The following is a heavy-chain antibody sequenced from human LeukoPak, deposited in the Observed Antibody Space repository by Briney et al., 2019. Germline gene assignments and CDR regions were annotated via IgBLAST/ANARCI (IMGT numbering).Heavy chain of an antibody. CDR2: IYSGGNT. CDR3: ARWTSSSMTTNPLFGY. Sequence: GGSLRLSCAASGSSVSSIYMSWVRQAPGKGLEWVSVIYSGGNTYYADSVKGRFTTSRDNSKNTLYLQMNSLRAGDTAVYYCARWTSSSMTTNPLFGYWGQGTLVTVSS. D-gene: IGHD3-10*02. V-gene: IGHV3-66*01. CDR1: GSSVSSIY. J-gene: IGHJ4*02.